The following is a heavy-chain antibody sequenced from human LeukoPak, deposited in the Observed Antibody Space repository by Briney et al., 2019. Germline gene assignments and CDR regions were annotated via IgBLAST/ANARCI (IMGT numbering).Heavy chain of an antibody. J-gene: IGHJ4*02. D-gene: IGHD3-10*01. Sequence: KASETLSHTCTVSGGSISSYYWSWIRQPPGKGLEWIGYIYYSGSTNYNPSLKSRVTISVDTSKNQFSLKLSSVTAADTAVYYCARYGSGSYYSPLNFDYWGQGTLVTVSS. CDR1: GGSISSYY. V-gene: IGHV4-59*01. CDR2: IYYSGST. CDR3: ARYGSGSYYSPLNFDY.